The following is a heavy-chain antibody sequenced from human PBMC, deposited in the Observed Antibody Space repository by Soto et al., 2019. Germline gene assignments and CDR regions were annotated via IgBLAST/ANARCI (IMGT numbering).Heavy chain of an antibody. V-gene: IGHV4-59*01. CDR2: IYYSGST. D-gene: IGHD6-19*01. CDR1: GGSISSYY. CDR3: ARAYSSGWYFDY. J-gene: IGHJ4*02. Sequence: SETLSLTCTVSGGSISSYYWSWIRQPPGKGLEWIGYIYYSGSTNYNPSLKSRVTISVDTSKNQFSLKLSSVTAADTAVYYCARAYSSGWYFDYWGQGTLVTVSS.